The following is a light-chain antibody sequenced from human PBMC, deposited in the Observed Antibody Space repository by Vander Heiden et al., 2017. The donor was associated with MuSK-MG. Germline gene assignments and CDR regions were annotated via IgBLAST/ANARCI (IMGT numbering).Light chain of an antibody. CDR1: QSLLHGNGYSC. V-gene: IGKV2-28*01. CDR3: MQDLPTIT. Sequence: DIVLTQSPLSLSVTPGEPASISCRSSQSLLHGNGYSCLDWYLQKPGQSPQLMIYWASKRAYGVPDRFSGSGSGKDFTLDSSRGEDEDVGVYYCMQDLPTITFGQGTQLEIK. CDR2: WAS. J-gene: IGKJ5*01.